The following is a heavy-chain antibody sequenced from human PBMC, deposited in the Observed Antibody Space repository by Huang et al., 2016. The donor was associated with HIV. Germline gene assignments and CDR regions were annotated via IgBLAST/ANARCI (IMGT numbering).Heavy chain of an antibody. Sequence: QVQLVESGGGVVQPGGSLRLSCAAFGFTFSSYGMHWVRQAPGKGLEWVAFIHYDGSNRYYADSVKGRFTISRDNSKNTLYLQMNSLRAEDTAVYFCAKFGSSGYLPRYSFDYWGQGTLVTVSS. J-gene: IGHJ4*02. CDR3: AKFGSSGYLPRYSFDY. CDR2: IHYDGSNR. V-gene: IGHV3-30*02. D-gene: IGHD3-22*01. CDR1: GFTFSSYG.